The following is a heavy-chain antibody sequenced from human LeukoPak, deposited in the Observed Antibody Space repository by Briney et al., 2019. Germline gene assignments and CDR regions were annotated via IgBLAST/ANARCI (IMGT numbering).Heavy chain of an antibody. Sequence: ASVKVSCRASGYTFTDDDMSWVRQAPEHGLEWMGWIDPHSGGTKYAQKFQGRVTMTRDTSISTAYMELSRLRSDDTAVYYCAREYDDSSDRKHAFDIWGQGTMVTVSS. CDR3: AREYDDSSDRKHAFDI. CDR2: IDPHSGGT. J-gene: IGHJ3*02. D-gene: IGHD3-22*01. V-gene: IGHV1-2*02. CDR1: GYTFTDDD.